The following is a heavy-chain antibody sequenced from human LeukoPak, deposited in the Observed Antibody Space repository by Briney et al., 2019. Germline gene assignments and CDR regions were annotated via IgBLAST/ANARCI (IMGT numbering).Heavy chain of an antibody. Sequence: SVKVSCKASGGTFGSYAISWVRQAPGQGLEWMGRIIPIFGTANYAQKFQGRATITTDESTSTAYMELSSLRSEDTAVYYCARDHPLAVAGIGYFDYWGQGTLVTVSS. CDR3: ARDHPLAVAGIGYFDY. D-gene: IGHD6-19*01. CDR2: IIPIFGTA. J-gene: IGHJ4*02. CDR1: GGTFGSYA. V-gene: IGHV1-69*05.